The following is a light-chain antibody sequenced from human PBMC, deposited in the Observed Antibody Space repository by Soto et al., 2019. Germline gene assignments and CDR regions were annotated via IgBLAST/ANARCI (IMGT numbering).Light chain of an antibody. CDR3: HQYNNWPS. J-gene: IGKJ1*01. CDR2: GAS. Sequence: EIVMTQSPATLSVSPGERATLSCRASQSVSSNLAWYQQKPGQAPRLLIYGASTRATGIPARFSGSGSGTEFTLTISSLHSEDFAVYYCHQYNNWPSFGQGTKVDNK. V-gene: IGKV3-15*01. CDR1: QSVSSN.